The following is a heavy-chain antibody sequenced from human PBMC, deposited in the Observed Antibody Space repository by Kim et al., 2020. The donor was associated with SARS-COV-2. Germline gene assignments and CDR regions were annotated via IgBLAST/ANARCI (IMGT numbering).Heavy chain of an antibody. CDR3: ARGGHLTVFADY. D-gene: IGHD3-10*01. J-gene: IGHJ4*02. V-gene: IGHV3-11*01. CDR1: GFPFNAFY. Sequence: GGSLRLSCAASGFPFNAFYMTWIRQAPGKGLEWVSYITSGGDTIYYADAVKGRFTISRDNADNSVHLQMSSLRVEDTAIYYCARGGHLTVFADYWGQGPMVTVSS. CDR2: ITSGGDTI.